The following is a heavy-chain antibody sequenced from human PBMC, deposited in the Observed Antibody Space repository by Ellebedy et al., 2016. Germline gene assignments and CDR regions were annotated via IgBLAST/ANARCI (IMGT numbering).Heavy chain of an antibody. CDR2: ISAYNGDT. CDR1: GYTFSNYG. D-gene: IGHD2-2*01. J-gene: IGHJ2*01. Sequence: ASVKVSXXASGYTFSNYGITWVRQAPGQGLEWMGWISAYNGDTNYAQKLQDRVTMTTDTSTSTAYMELRSLKSDDTAMYYCARGGMLYCSSTYCVDYWGRGTLVTVSS. V-gene: IGHV1-18*01. CDR3: ARGGMLYCSSTYCVDY.